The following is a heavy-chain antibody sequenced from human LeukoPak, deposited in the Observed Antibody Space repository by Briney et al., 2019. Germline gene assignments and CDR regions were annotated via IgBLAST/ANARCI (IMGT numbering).Heavy chain of an antibody. J-gene: IGHJ6*04. CDR1: GGSISSSSYY. V-gene: IGHV4-39*07. CDR2: IYYSGST. D-gene: IGHD6-13*01. Sequence: SETLSLTCTVSGGSISSSSYYWGWIRQPPGKGLEWIGSIYYSGSTYYNPSLKSRVAISVDTSKNQFSLKLSSVTAADTAVYYCAREKEQQLVDVWGKGTTVTVSS. CDR3: AREKEQQLVDV.